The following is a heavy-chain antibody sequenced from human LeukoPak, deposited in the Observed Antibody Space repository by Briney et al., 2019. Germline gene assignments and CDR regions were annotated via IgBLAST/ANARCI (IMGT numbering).Heavy chain of an antibody. CDR1: GFTFNNAW. CDR3: TTDRYTGSPAQFEF. Sequence: PGGSLRLSCAASGFTFNNAWMSWVRQAPGKGLEWVGRFKSKTDGGTTDYAAPVKGRFTISRDDSKNTLYLQINSLKTEDTAVYYCTTDRYTGSPAQFEFWGQGTLVTVSS. D-gene: IGHD1-26*01. J-gene: IGHJ4*02. CDR2: FKSKTDGGTT. V-gene: IGHV3-15*01.